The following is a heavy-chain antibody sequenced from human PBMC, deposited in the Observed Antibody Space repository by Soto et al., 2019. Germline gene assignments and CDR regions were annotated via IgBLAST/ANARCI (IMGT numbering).Heavy chain of an antibody. CDR1: GDSVSSNSAA. Sequence: QVHLQQSGPGLVKPSQTLSLTCAISGDSVSSNSAAWNWFRQSPSRGLEWLGRTYYRSKWHNDYAVSVQSRITINQDTSKNQFSLQLNSVTPEDTAVYYCARDTGSSWSTFDYWGQGTLVTVSS. J-gene: IGHJ4*02. CDR3: ARDTGSSWSTFDY. D-gene: IGHD6-13*01. CDR2: TYYRSKWHN. V-gene: IGHV6-1*01.